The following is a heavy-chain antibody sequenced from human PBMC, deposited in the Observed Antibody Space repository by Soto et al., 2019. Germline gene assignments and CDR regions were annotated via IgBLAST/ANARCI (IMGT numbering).Heavy chain of an antibody. CDR2: VITRFDSA. J-gene: IGHJ4*02. V-gene: IGHV1-69*06. CDR1: GDTFDNYA. CDR3: AASTFLSGVTGYFHLAF. Sequence: QVHLVQSGPEVKWPGSSVKVSCRASGDTFDNYAISWVRQAPGQGLEWMGGVITRFDSASYAQHSRDRVTISADKFTTTAHQELRGLTSEDTAVYYCAASTFLSGVTGYFHLAFWGQGTLVTVSS. D-gene: IGHD3-9*01.